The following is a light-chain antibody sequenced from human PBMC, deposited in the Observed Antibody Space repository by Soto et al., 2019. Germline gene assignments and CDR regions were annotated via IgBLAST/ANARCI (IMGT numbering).Light chain of an antibody. Sequence: EIVLTQAAGTLSLSPGERATLSCRASQSLSSSYLAWYQQKPGQAPRLLIYGASSRATGIPDRFSGSGSGTDFTLTISRLEPEDFAVYYCQQYGSSPRITFGQGTRLEIK. J-gene: IGKJ5*01. CDR2: GAS. V-gene: IGKV3-20*01. CDR1: QSLSSSY. CDR3: QQYGSSPRIT.